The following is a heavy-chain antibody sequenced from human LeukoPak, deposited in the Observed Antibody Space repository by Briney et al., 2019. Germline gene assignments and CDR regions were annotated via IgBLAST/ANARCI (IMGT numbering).Heavy chain of an antibody. V-gene: IGHV4-59*01. CDR1: GGSISGYY. CDR3: ARSYYGYHGSGSYYSLDY. Sequence: SETLSLTCTVSGGSISGYYWSWLRQPPGKGLEWVGNIYYSGSTNYNPSLKSRVTISVDTSKKQFSLKLSSVIAADTAVYYCARSYYGYHGSGSYYSLDYWGQGTLVTVSS. CDR2: IYYSGST. J-gene: IGHJ4*02. D-gene: IGHD3-10*01.